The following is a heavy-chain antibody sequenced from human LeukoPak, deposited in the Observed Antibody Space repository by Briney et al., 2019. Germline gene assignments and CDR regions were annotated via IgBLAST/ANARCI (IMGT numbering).Heavy chain of an antibody. Sequence: PGGSLRLSCAASGFTFSTYVMFRVRQAPGKGLEWVAVISYDGTKIYNVDSVKGRFTISRDSSKNTLYLQMNSLSVEGTAVYYCAKAHSSGWFAIDYWGQGTLVTVSS. CDR2: ISYDGTKI. J-gene: IGHJ4*02. V-gene: IGHV3-30*18. CDR3: AKAHSSGWFAIDY. D-gene: IGHD6-19*01. CDR1: GFTFSTYV.